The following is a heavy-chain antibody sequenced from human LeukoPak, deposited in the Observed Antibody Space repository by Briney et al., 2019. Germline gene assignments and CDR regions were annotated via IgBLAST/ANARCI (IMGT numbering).Heavy chain of an antibody. J-gene: IGHJ4*02. CDR1: GYTFTSYA. D-gene: IGHD3-22*01. CDR3: ARGSSSGYSLFDY. V-gene: IGHV1-3*01. CDR2: INAGNGNT. Sequence: ASVKVSCKASGYTFTSYAMHWVRQAPGQRLEWMGWINAGNGNTKYSQKFQGRVTITRDTSASTAYMELSSMRSEDTAVYYCARGSSSGYSLFDYWGQGTLVTVSS.